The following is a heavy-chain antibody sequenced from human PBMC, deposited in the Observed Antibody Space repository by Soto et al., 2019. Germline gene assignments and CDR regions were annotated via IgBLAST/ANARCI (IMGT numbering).Heavy chain of an antibody. Sequence: GASVKVSCKASGYTFTSYGISWVRQAPGQGLEWMGWISAYNGNTNYAQKLQGRVTMTTDTSTSTAYMELRSLRSDDTAVYYCARDTRSKKYSSSFFFGYWGQGTLVTVSS. CDR1: GYTFTSYG. CDR2: ISAYNGNT. D-gene: IGHD6-6*01. V-gene: IGHV1-18*04. J-gene: IGHJ4*02. CDR3: ARDTRSKKYSSSFFFGY.